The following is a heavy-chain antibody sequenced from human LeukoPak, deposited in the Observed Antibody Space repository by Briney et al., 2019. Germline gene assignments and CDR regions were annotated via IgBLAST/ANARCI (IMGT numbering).Heavy chain of an antibody. Sequence: AASVKVSCKASGYTFTSYAMHWVRQAPGQRLEWMGWINAGNGNTKYSQKFQGRVTITRDTSASTAYMELSRLRSDDTAVYYCARQGDLMEYQLLCPFDYWGQGTLVTVSS. J-gene: IGHJ4*02. D-gene: IGHD2-2*01. CDR3: ARQGDLMEYQLLCPFDY. CDR1: GYTFTSYA. CDR2: INAGNGNT. V-gene: IGHV1-3*01.